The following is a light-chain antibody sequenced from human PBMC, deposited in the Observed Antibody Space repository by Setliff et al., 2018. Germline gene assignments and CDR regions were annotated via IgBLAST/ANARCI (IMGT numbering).Light chain of an antibody. CDR3: SSYTGSSTLYV. J-gene: IGLJ1*01. CDR2: EVS. V-gene: IGLV2-14*01. CDR1: SSDVGGYNY. Sequence: QSVLTQPASVSVSPGQSITTSCTGTSSDVGGYNYVSWYQQHPGKAPKLMIYEVSNRPSGVSNRFSGSKSGNTASLTISGLQAEDEADYYCSSYTGSSTLYVFGTGTKGTVL.